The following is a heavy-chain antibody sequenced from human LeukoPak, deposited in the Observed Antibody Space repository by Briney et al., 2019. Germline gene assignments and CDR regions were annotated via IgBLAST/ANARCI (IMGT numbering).Heavy chain of an antibody. CDR3: ARTDSSGWYRIWFFDY. CDR2: IYTSGST. Sequence: SETLSLTCTVSGGSISSYYWSWIRQPAGKGLEWIGRIYTSGSTNYNPSLKSRVTMSVDTSKNQFSLKLSSVTAADTAVYYCARTDSSGWYRIWFFDYWGQGTLVTVSS. D-gene: IGHD6-19*01. CDR1: GGSISSYY. J-gene: IGHJ4*02. V-gene: IGHV4-4*07.